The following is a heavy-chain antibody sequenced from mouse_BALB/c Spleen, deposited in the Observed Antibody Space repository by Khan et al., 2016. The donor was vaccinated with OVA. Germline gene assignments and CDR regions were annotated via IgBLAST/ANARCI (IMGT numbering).Heavy chain of an antibody. J-gene: IGHJ3*01. V-gene: IGHV2-6-7*01. CDR3: ARELRLGGFAY. CDR1: GFSLTDYG. D-gene: IGHD1-2*01. Sequence: VQLQESGPGLVAPAQNLSITCTVSGFSLTDYGVNWVRQPPGKGLEWLGMIWGDGSTDYNSALKSRLSISKDNSKSQVFLKMNSLQTDDTARYXCARELRLGGFAYWGQGTLVTVSA. CDR2: IWGDGST.